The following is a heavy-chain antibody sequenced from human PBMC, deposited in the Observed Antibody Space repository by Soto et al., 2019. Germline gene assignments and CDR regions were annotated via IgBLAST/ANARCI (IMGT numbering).Heavy chain of an antibody. Sequence: EVQLVESGGGLVKPGGSLRLSCAASGFTFSSYSMNWVRQAPGKGLEWVSSISSSSSYIYYADSVKGRFTISRDNAKNSLYLQMNSLRAEDTAVYYCARKRIVVVPAAKNSNLNYFDYWGQGTLVTVSS. CDR3: ARKRIVVVPAAKNSNLNYFDY. CDR2: ISSSSSYI. J-gene: IGHJ4*02. D-gene: IGHD2-2*01. V-gene: IGHV3-21*01. CDR1: GFTFSSYS.